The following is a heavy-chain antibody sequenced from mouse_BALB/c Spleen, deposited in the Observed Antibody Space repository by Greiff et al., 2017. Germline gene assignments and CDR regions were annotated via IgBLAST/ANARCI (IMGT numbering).Heavy chain of an antibody. V-gene: IGHV1-9*01. CDR3: ARTREDYAMDY. CDR1: EYTFSSYW. J-gene: IGHJ4*01. CDR2: ILPGSGST. Sequence: VHLVESGAELMKPGASVKISCKATEYTFSSYWIEWVKQRPGHGLEWIGEILPGSGSTNYNEKFKGKATFTADTSSNTAYMQLSSLTSEDSAVYYCARTREDYAMDYWGQGTSVTVSS.